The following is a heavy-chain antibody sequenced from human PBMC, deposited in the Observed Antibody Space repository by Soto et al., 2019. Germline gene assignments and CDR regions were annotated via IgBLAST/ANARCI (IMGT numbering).Heavy chain of an antibody. CDR1: GYAFTTYG. CDR3: ARGRYGDY. V-gene: IGHV1-18*01. D-gene: IGHD1-1*01. J-gene: IGHJ4*02. CDR2: ISAHNGNT. Sequence: QVHLVQSGAEVKKPGASVKVSCKGSGYAFTTYGITCVRQAPGQGLEWMGWISAHNGNTNYAQKLQGRVTVTRDTSTSTAYMELRSLSSDDTAVYDCARGRYGDYWGQGALVTVSS.